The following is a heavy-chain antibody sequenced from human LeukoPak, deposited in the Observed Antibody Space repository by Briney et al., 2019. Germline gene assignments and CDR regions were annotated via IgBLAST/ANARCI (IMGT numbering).Heavy chain of an antibody. D-gene: IGHD2-15*01. V-gene: IGHV1-46*01. CDR1: GYTFTSYY. J-gene: IGHJ4*02. Sequence: ASVKVSCKASGYTFTSYYMHWVRQAPGQGLEWMGIINPSGGSTSYAQKFQGRVTMTRDTSTSTVYMELSSLRSEDTAVYYCAKTKRRVVVDATPGSFFDYWGQGTLVTVSS. CDR3: AKTKRRVVVDATPGSFFDY. CDR2: INPSGGST.